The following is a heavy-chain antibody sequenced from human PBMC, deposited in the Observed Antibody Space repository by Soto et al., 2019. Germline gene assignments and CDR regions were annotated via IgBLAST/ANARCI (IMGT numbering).Heavy chain of an antibody. CDR2: ILPISGTA. J-gene: IGHJ5*02. CDR3: ARVEAEITIINFFDP. CDR1: GGTFSNYA. V-gene: IGHV1-69*06. Sequence: GASVKVSCKASGGTFSNYAISWVRQAPGQGLEWMGGILPISGTANYALKFQDRVTITADKSTSTAYMELSSLRSEDTAVYYCARVEAEITIINFFDPWGQGTLVTVSS. D-gene: IGHD3-22*01.